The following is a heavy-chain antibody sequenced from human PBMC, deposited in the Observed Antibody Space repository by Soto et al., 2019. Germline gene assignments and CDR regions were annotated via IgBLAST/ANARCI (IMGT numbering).Heavy chain of an antibody. CDR1: GGSISSHN. CDR2: IRDSGDT. J-gene: IGHJ6*02. Sequence: QVQLQESGPGLVKPSETLSLICSDSGGSISSHNWGWIRLPPGKGLEWIGYIRDSGDTSYNPSLSRCATLSLDPSKMEFSLKLTSVAAADTAVYYCVRQGFGALHGLVDVWGQGTTVTVSS. D-gene: IGHD3-10*01. CDR3: VRQGFGALHGLVDV. V-gene: IGHV4-59*08.